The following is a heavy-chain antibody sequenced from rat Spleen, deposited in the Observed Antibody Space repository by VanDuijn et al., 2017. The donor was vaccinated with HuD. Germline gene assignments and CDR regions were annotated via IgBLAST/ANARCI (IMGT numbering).Heavy chain of an antibody. CDR1: GFSLTDYS. CDR3: TRDPRYNYVDVMDA. D-gene: IGHD1-5*01. J-gene: IGHJ4*01. CDR2: MWSGGST. Sequence: EVQLKESGPGLVQPSQTLSLTCTVSGFSLTDYSVHWVRQPPGKGLEWRGVMWSGGSTAYNSALKSRLSISRDTSKSQVFLKMNSLQTEDTAIYYCTRDPRYNYVDVMDAWGQGASVTVSS. V-gene: IGHV2S63*01.